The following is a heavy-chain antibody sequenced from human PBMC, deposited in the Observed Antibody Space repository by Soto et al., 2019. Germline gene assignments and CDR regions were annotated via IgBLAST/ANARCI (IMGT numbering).Heavy chain of an antibody. D-gene: IGHD4-17*01. CDR2: INHSGST. V-gene: IGHV4-34*01. CDR1: GGSFSGYY. J-gene: IGHJ4*02. Sequence: SETLSLTCAVYGGSFSGYYWSWIRQPPGKGLEWIGEINHSGSTNYNPSLKSRVTISVDTSKNQFSLKLSSVTAADTAVYYCARGGPKMTTGPFDYWGQGTLVTVSS. CDR3: ARGGPKMTTGPFDY.